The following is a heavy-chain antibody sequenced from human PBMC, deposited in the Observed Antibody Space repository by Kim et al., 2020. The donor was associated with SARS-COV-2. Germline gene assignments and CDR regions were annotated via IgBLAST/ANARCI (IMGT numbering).Heavy chain of an antibody. CDR1: GFTFSSYW. D-gene: IGHD2-8*01. Sequence: GGSLRLSCAASGFTFSSYWMHWVRQAPGKGLVWVSRISSDAITTTYADSVKGRFTISRDNAKNTLYLQMNSLSAEDTGVYYCVRPIGGGVSYWGQGTLVTVSS. J-gene: IGHJ4*02. V-gene: IGHV3-74*03. CDR2: ISSDAITT. CDR3: VRPIGGGVSY.